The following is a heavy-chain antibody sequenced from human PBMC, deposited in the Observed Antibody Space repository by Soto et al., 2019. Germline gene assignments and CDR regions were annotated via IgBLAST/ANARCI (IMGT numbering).Heavy chain of an antibody. Sequence: SETLSLTCTVSGGSISSGGYYWSWIRQHPGKGLEWIGYIYYSGSTYYNPSLKSRVTISVDTSKNQFSLKLSSVTAADTAVYYCARARLTIFGVVHYFPIGFDPWGQGTLVTVSS. D-gene: IGHD3-3*01. CDR1: GGSISSGGYY. CDR3: ARARLTIFGVVHYFPIGFDP. J-gene: IGHJ5*02. V-gene: IGHV4-31*03. CDR2: IYYSGST.